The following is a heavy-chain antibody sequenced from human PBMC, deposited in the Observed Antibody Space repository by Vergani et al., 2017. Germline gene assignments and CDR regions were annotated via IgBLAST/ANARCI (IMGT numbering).Heavy chain of an antibody. CDR2: IRYDGGKK. CDR1: GFNFSNYG. J-gene: IGHJ5*02. D-gene: IGHD3-10*01. CDR3: TKDKSDRRFFIWFGGFDP. Sequence: QAQLVESGGGVVQPGGSLRLSCVGSGFNFSNYGMHWVRQAPGKGLEWVAFIRYDGGKKYFADSVEGRFTISRGNSKNTLYLQMNSLRAEDTAVYYYTKDKSDRRFFIWFGGFDPWGQGTLVTVSS. V-gene: IGHV3-30*02.